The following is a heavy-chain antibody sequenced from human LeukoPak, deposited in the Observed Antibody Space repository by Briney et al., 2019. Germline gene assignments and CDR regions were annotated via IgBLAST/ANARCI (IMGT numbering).Heavy chain of an antibody. D-gene: IGHD2-15*01. CDR1: GGSISSSSYY. J-gene: IGHJ6*03. CDR2: IYYSGST. V-gene: IGHV4-61*01. Sequence: SETLSLTCTVSGGSISSSSYYWSWIRQPPGKGLEWIGYIYYSGSTDYNPSLKSRVTISVDTSKNQFSLKLSSVTAADTAVYYCARSVEGYCRGGSCYYYSYYMDVWGKGTTVTVSS. CDR3: ARSVEGYCRGGSCYYYSYYMDV.